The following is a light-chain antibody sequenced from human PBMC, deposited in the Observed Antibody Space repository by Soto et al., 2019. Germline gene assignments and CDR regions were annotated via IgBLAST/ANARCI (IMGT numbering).Light chain of an antibody. CDR3: HSYDISLSGSV. CDR1: SSNIGAGYD. Sequence: QSVLTQPPSVSGAPGQRVTISCTGSSSNIGAGYDVHWYQQLRGTAPKLLIYGTSNRPSGVPDRFSGSKSGTSGSLAIAGLPAYDEADYYCHSYDISLSGSVFGGGTKLTVL. J-gene: IGLJ3*02. CDR2: GTS. V-gene: IGLV1-40*01.